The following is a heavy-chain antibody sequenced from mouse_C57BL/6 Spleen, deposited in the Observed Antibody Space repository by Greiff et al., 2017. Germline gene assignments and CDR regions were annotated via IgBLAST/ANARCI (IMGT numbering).Heavy chain of an antibody. J-gene: IGHJ3*01. Sequence: VQLQQPGAELVKPGASVKLSCKASGYTFTSYWMQWVKQRPGQGLEWIGEIDPSDSYTNYNQKFKGKATLTVDTSSSTAYMQLSSLTSEDSAVYYCVVFYYGSSLAWFAYWGQGTLVTVSA. CDR1: GYTFTSYW. CDR3: VVFYYGSSLAWFAY. V-gene: IGHV1-50*01. D-gene: IGHD1-1*01. CDR2: IDPSDSYT.